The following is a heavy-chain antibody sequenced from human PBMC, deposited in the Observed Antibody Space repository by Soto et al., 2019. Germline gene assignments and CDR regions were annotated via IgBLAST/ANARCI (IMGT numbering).Heavy chain of an antibody. Sequence: EVQLVESGGGLVQPGGSLRLSCAASGFTFSTYWMSWVRQAPGKGLEWVANIKQDGSEKNYVDSVKGRFTISRDNAENSLYLQMNSLRAEDTAVYYCATLSHGDYFDSWGQGTPVTVSS. D-gene: IGHD4-17*01. CDR2: IKQDGSEK. CDR1: GFTFSTYW. V-gene: IGHV3-7*01. CDR3: ATLSHGDYFDS. J-gene: IGHJ4*02.